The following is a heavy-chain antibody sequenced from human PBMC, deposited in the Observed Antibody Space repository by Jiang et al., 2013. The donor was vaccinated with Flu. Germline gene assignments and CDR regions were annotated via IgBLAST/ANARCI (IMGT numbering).Heavy chain of an antibody. CDR1: GGSISSGDYY. Sequence: SLTCTVSGGSISSGDYYWSWIRQPPGKGLEWIGYIYYSGSTYYNPSLKSRVTISVDTSKNQFSLKLSSVTAADTAVYYCARVYRTALYCSGGSCYGDFQHWGQGTLVTVSS. J-gene: IGHJ1*01. CDR2: IYYSGST. CDR3: ARVYRTALYCSGGSCYGDFQH. D-gene: IGHD2-15*01. V-gene: IGHV4-30-4*01.